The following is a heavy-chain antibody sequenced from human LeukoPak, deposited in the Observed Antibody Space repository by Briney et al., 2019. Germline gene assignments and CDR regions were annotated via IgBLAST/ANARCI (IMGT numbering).Heavy chain of an antibody. V-gene: IGHV4-34*01. J-gene: IGHJ4*02. CDR3: ARYVPVRTGTTRASFDH. Sequence: KPSETLSLTCAVYGGSFSDYDWSWIRQPPGKGLEWIGEISPGGSTNCDPSLKSRFRMSIDTSRSQFSLNLRSVTAADTAVYYCARYVPVRTGTTRASFDHWGQGTLVTVSS. CDR2: ISPGGST. CDR1: GGSFSDYD. D-gene: IGHD1-1*01.